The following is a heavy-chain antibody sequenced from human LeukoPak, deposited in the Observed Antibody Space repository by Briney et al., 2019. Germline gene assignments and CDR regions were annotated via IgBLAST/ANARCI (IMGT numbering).Heavy chain of an antibody. CDR3: ARSISYCGGDCYSDWFDP. CDR2: IYYSGST. Sequence: SETLSLTCTVSGVSISSSSYYWGWIRHPPGKGLEWTGSIYYSGSTYYNPSLKSRVTISVDTSKNQFSLKLSSVTAADTAVYYCARSISYCGGDCYSDWFDPWGQGTTVTVSS. CDR1: GVSISSSSYY. D-gene: IGHD2-21*02. J-gene: IGHJ5*01. V-gene: IGHV4-39*07.